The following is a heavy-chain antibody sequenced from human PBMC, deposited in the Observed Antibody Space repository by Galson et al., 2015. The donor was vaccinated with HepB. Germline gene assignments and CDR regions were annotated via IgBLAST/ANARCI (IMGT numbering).Heavy chain of an antibody. CDR1: GFTVSSNY. CDR2: IYSGGST. D-gene: IGHD4-17*01. CDR3: ARARGYGDYDFDY. V-gene: IGHV3-53*01. Sequence: SLRLSCAASGFTVSSNYMSWVRQAPGKGLEWVSVIYSGGSTYYADSVKGRFTISRDNSKNTLYLQMNSLRAEDTAVYYCARARGYGDYDFDYWGQGTLVTVSS. J-gene: IGHJ4*02.